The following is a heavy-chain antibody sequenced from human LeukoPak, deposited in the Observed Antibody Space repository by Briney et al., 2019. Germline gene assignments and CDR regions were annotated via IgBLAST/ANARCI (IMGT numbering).Heavy chain of an antibody. V-gene: IGHV3-21*01. Sequence: GGSLRLSCAASGFTFSSYSMNWVRQAPGKGLEWVSSISSSSSYIYYADSVKGRFTIPRDTAKNSLYLQMNSLRADDTAVYYCARELQQLVLGDWGGQGTLVTVSS. CDR2: ISSSSSYI. CDR3: ARELQQLVLGDW. CDR1: GFTFSSYS. J-gene: IGHJ4*02. D-gene: IGHD6-13*01.